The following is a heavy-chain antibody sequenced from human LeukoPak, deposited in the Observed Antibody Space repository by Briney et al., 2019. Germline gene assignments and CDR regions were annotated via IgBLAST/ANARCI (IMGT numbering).Heavy chain of an antibody. J-gene: IGHJ4*02. D-gene: IGHD2-2*01. CDR2: TYYRFKWYN. CDR1: GDSVSSNSAA. V-gene: IGHV6-1*01. CDR3: AREVIVEVPAGMDY. Sequence: SQTLSLTCAISGDSVSSNSAAWNWIRQSPSRGLEWLGRTYYRFKWYNDYAVSVKSRITFNPDTSKNQFSLQLTSVTPEDTAIYYCAREVIVEVPAGMDYWGQGTLVTVSS.